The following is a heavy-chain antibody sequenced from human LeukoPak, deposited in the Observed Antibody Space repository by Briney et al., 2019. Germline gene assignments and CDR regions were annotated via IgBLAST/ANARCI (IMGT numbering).Heavy chain of an antibody. CDR2: LRKDATYS. Sequence: PGGSLRLSCEASGFGFSSYGMYWVRQTPDKGLEWVAYLRKDATYSNYADSVRGRFTVSRDNAKYTVYLQMTSLRLEDTAVYYCASGGPTRGTLESWGQGTLVTVSS. J-gene: IGHJ4*02. CDR3: ASGGPTRGTLES. CDR1: GFGFSSYG. V-gene: IGHV3-30*02. D-gene: IGHD1-26*01.